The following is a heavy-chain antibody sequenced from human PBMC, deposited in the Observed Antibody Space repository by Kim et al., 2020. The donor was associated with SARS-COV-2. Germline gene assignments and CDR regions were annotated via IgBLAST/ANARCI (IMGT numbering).Heavy chain of an antibody. CDR1: GFTFSSEW. V-gene: IGHV3-74*01. J-gene: IGHJ3*01. CDR2: INSYGSIT. CDR3: ARGIIRTKGAFDV. Sequence: GGSLRLSCAASGFTFSSEWMHWVRQAPGMGLVWVSRINSYGSITNYADSVKGRFTISRDNAKNTLYLQMNSLRAEDTALYYCARGIIRTKGAFDVWGQGAMVTVSS.